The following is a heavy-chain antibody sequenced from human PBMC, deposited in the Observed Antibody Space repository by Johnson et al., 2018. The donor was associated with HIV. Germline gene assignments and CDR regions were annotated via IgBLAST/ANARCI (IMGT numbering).Heavy chain of an antibody. Sequence: MLLVESGGGLVQPGGSLRLSCAASGITVSSNYMNWVRQAPGKGLEWVSLIFSVGNTYYADSVKGRFTISRDNSNNMVYLQMDSLRPEDTAVYYCARDGRYLVTRGAFDIWGQGTVVTVSS. CDR3: ARDGRYLVTRGAFDI. V-gene: IGHV3-66*02. J-gene: IGHJ3*02. D-gene: IGHD5-18*01. CDR2: IFSVGNT. CDR1: GITVSSNY.